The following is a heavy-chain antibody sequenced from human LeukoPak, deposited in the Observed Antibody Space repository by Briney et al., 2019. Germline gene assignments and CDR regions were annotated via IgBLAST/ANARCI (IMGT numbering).Heavy chain of an antibody. CDR2: IYSGGST. D-gene: IGHD1-26*01. Sequence: PGGSLRLSCAASGFTVSSNYMSWVRQAPGKGLEWVSVIYSGGSTYYADSVKGRFTISRDNSKNTLYLQMNSLRAEDTAVHYCARAVGATTRWFDPWGQGTLVTVSS. J-gene: IGHJ5*02. V-gene: IGHV3-53*01. CDR3: ARAVGATTRWFDP. CDR1: GFTVSSNY.